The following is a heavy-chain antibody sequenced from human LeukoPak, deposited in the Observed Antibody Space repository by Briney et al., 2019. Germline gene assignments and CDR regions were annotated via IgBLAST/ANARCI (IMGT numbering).Heavy chain of an antibody. CDR3: TRDLNWSGYYKDAFHI. D-gene: IGHD3-3*01. Sequence: GASVKVSCKASGYTFTSYGINWVRQAPGQGLEWMGWISAYKGDTNYAQNLQGRVTMTTDTSTSTAYMELRSLRSDDTAVYYCTRDLNWSGYYKDAFHIWGQGTMVTASS. CDR1: GYTFTSYG. J-gene: IGHJ3*02. CDR2: ISAYKGDT. V-gene: IGHV1-18*01.